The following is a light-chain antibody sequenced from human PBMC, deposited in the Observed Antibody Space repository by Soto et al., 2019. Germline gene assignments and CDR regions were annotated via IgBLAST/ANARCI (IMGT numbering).Light chain of an antibody. CDR1: SSDVGGYNY. J-gene: IGLJ2*01. V-gene: IGLV2-11*01. CDR3: CSYAGSYTLV. CDR2: DVT. Sequence: QSALTQPRSVSGSPGQSVTISCTGTSSDVGGYNYVSWYQQHPGKAPKLMIYDVTKRPPGVPDRFSGSKSGNTASLTISGLQAEDEADYYCCSYAGSYTLVFGGGTKLTVL.